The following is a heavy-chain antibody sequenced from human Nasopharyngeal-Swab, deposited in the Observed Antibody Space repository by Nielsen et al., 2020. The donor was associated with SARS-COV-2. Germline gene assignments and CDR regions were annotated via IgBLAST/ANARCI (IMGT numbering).Heavy chain of an antibody. V-gene: IGHV3-30*18. Sequence: GGSLRLSCAASGFTFSSYGMHWVRQAPGKGLEWVAVISYDGSNKYYADSVKGRFTISRDNSKNTLYLQMNSLRAEDTAVYYCAKDPGPYNLFDPWGQGTLVTVSS. CDR1: GFTFSSYG. CDR3: AKDPGPYNLFDP. J-gene: IGHJ5*02. CDR2: ISYDGSNK.